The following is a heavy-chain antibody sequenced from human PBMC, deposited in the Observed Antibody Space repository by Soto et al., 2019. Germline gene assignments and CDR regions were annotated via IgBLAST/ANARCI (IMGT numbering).Heavy chain of an antibody. Sequence: VQLVESGGGVVQPGRSLRLSCAASGFTFSSYGMHWVRQAPGKGLEWVAVIWYDGSNKYYADSVKGRFTISRDNSKNTLYLQMNSLRAEDTAVYYCARDVGAWGYSYGYVPDYWGQGTLVTVSS. CDR1: GFTFSSYG. D-gene: IGHD5-18*01. CDR3: ARDVGAWGYSYGYVPDY. J-gene: IGHJ4*02. CDR2: IWYDGSNK. V-gene: IGHV3-33*01.